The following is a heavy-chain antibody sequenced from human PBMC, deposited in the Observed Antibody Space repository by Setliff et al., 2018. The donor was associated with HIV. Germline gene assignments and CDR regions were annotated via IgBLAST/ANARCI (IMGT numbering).Heavy chain of an antibody. J-gene: IGHJ5*02. V-gene: IGHV7-4-1*02. CDR3: ARALYGDYGGDLNWLDP. Sequence: GASVKVSCKASAYTFINYAMNWVRQAPGQGLEWMGWINTHTGSPTYAQAFTGRFVFSVDTSVTTAYLQISGLKADDTAVYYCARALYGDYGGDLNWLDPWGQGTLVTVSS. CDR2: INTHTGSP. D-gene: IGHD4-17*01. CDR1: AYTFINYA.